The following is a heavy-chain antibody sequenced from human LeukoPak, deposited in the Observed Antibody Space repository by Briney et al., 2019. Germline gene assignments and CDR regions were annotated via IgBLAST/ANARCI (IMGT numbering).Heavy chain of an antibody. V-gene: IGHV4-61*02. J-gene: IGHJ6*03. CDR2: IYTGGST. CDR3: ARDGSSSHYMDV. D-gene: IGHD6-6*01. CDR1: GGSISSGSYY. Sequence: SETLSLTCTVSGGSISSGSYYWSWIRQPAGKGLEWIGRIYTGGSTNYNPSLKSRVTISVDTSKNQFSLKLSSVTAADTAVYYCARDGSSSHYMDVWGKGTTVTVSS.